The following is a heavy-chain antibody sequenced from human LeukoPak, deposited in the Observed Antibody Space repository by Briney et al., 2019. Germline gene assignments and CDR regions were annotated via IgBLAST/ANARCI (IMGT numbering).Heavy chain of an antibody. D-gene: IGHD3-10*01. CDR1: GFTFGDYA. J-gene: IGHJ4*02. Sequence: GRSLRLSCTAAGFTFGDYAMSWVRQAPGKGLERVGFIRSKAYGGTTEYAASAKGRFTISRDDSKSIAYLQMNGLKTEDTAAYHCTREKYGSGTLGYWGQGTLVTVSS. V-gene: IGHV3-49*04. CDR2: IRSKAYGGTT. CDR3: TREKYGSGTLGY.